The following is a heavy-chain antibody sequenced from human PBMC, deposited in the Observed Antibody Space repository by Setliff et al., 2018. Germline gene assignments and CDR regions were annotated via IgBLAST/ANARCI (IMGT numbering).Heavy chain of an antibody. CDR3: ARYDSSGYHYYYGMDV. V-gene: IGHV5-51*01. Sequence: GESLKISCKGSGYSFTSYWIGWVRQMPGKGLEWMGIIYPGDSDTRYSPSLQGQVTISADKSISTAYLQWSSLKASDTAMYYCARYDSSGYHYYYGMDVWGQGTTVTVS. D-gene: IGHD3-22*01. CDR1: GYSFTSYW. CDR2: IYPGDSDT. J-gene: IGHJ6*02.